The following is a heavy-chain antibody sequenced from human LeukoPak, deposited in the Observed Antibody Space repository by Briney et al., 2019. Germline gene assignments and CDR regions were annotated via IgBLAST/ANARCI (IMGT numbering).Heavy chain of an antibody. CDR2: IYYSGST. D-gene: IGHD1/OR15-1a*01. CDR3: ARDYRNNYFDY. J-gene: IGHJ4*02. V-gene: IGHV4-39*07. CDR1: GGSISSSSYY. Sequence: SETLSLTCTVSGGSISSSSYYWGWIRQPPGKGLEWIGSIYYSGSTYYNPSLKSRVTISVDTSKNQFSLKLSSVTAADTAVYYCARDYRNNYFDYWGQGTLVTVSS.